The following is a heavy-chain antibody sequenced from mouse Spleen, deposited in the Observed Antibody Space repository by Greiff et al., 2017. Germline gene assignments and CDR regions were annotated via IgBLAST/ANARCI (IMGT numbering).Heavy chain of an antibody. CDR1: GYTFTSYV. CDR3: ARPSYYGSSPYYFDY. Sequence: VQLQQSGPELVKPGASVKMSCKASGYTFTSYVMHWVKQKPGQGLEWIGYINPYNDGTKYNEKFKGKATLTSDKSSSTAYMELSSLTSEDSAVYYGARPSYYGSSPYYFDYWGQGTTLTVSS. J-gene: IGHJ2*01. V-gene: IGHV1-14*01. CDR2: INPYNDGT. D-gene: IGHD1-1*01.